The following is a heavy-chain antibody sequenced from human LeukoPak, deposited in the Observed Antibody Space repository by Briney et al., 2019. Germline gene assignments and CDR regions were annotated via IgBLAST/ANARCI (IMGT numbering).Heavy chain of an antibody. CDR2: IYYSGST. V-gene: IGHV4-59*01. CDR1: GGSISSYY. Sequence: TTSETLSLTCTVSGGSISSYYWSWIRQPPGKGLEWIGYIYYSGSTNYNPSLKSRVTISVDTSQNQFSLKLSSVTAADTAVYYCARAGIAAAGSWFDPWGQGTLVTVSS. J-gene: IGHJ5*02. CDR3: ARAGIAAAGSWFDP. D-gene: IGHD6-13*01.